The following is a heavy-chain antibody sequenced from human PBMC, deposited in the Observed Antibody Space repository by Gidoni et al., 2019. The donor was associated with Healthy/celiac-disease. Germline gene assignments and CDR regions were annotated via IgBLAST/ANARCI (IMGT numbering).Heavy chain of an antibody. CDR1: GFPFSSYA. D-gene: IGHD4-17*01. Sequence: EVQLVESGGGLVQPGGSLRLSCAASGFPFSSYAMSWVRQAPGKGLEWVSAISGSGGSTYYADSVKGRFTISRDNSKNTLYLQMNSLRAEDTAVYYCAKKMDSDYGDCWYYYYMDVWGKGTTVTVSS. J-gene: IGHJ6*03. V-gene: IGHV3-23*04. CDR3: AKKMDSDYGDCWYYYYMDV. CDR2: ISGSGGST.